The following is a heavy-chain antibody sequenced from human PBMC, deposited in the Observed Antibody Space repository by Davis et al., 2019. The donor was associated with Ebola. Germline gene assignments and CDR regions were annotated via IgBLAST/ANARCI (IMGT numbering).Heavy chain of an antibody. CDR1: GYTFTSYA. D-gene: IGHD3-22*01. Sequence: AASVKVSCKASGYTFTSYAMNWVRQAPGQGLERVGRINPNSADTNYAQKFQVRVTMTRDTSLITAYMELRRLRSDDTAVYYCARGGISMTVVPRDYYHGLDVWGQGTTVTVSS. J-gene: IGHJ6*02. CDR3: ARGGISMTVVPRDYYHGLDV. CDR2: INPNSADT. V-gene: IGHV1-2*06.